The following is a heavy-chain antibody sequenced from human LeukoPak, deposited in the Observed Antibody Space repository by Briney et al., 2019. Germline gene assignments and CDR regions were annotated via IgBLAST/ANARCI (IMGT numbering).Heavy chain of an antibody. V-gene: IGHV4-59*12. CDR1: GVSISSYY. CDR2: IYYSGST. CDR3: ARDLGYCSGGSCYPWFDP. Sequence: SETLSLTCTVTGVSISSYYWSWIRQPPGRGLEWIGNIYYSGSTNYNPSLKSRVTRSVDTSKNQFSLKLNSVTAADTAVYYCARDLGYCSGGSCYPWFDPWGQGTLVTVSS. D-gene: IGHD2-15*01. J-gene: IGHJ5*02.